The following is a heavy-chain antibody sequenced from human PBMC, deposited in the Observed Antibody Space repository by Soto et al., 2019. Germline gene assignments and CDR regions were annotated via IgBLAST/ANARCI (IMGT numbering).Heavy chain of an antibody. J-gene: IGHJ5*02. D-gene: IGHD2-21*01. CDR1: RGYVHPFH. Sequence: PETLSLTCTVSRGYVHPFHCSCVLQPAGKGLEWIGRIFPNGHTYYSPSLKSRVTLSVDTSKNQLSLNLTSVNAAAMDVYYCAREGSHSAYNCAIGIQLWSLDRWGQGLPVTVSS. V-gene: IGHV4-4*07. CDR3: AREGSHSAYNCAIGIQLWSLDR. CDR2: IFPNGHT.